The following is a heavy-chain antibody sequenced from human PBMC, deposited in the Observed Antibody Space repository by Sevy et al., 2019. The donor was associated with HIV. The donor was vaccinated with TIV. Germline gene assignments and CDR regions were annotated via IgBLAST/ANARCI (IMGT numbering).Heavy chain of an antibody. V-gene: IGHV3-23*01. D-gene: IGHD6-6*01. CDR2: IRGSGGST. CDR1: GFTFSSYA. J-gene: IGHJ4*02. CDR3: AKATISSSSFDY. Sequence: GGSLRLSCAASGFTFSSYAMSWVRQAPGKGLEWVSAIRGSGGSTYYADSVKGRFTISRDNSKNTLYLQMNSLRAEDTAVYYCAKATISSSSFDYWGQGTLVTVSS.